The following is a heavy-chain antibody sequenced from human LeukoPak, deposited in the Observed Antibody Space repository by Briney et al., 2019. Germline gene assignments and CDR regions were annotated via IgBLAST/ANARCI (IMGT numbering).Heavy chain of an antibody. CDR3: PRDGSGSYYDRGWFDP. D-gene: IGHD3-10*01. Sequence: ASVKVSCKASAYTFTSYNINWVRQATGQGLEWMGWMNPNSGNTGYAQKFQGRVTMTRNTSISTAYMELSSLTSEDTAVYYCPRDGSGSYYDRGWFDPWGQGTLVTVSS. V-gene: IGHV1-8*01. CDR1: AYTFTSYN. CDR2: MNPNSGNT. J-gene: IGHJ5*02.